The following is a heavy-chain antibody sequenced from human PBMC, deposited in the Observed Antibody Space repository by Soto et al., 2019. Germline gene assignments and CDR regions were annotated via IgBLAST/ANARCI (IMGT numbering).Heavy chain of an antibody. CDR3: AKDIREYSSGWTYFDY. V-gene: IGHV3-9*01. CDR2: ITWNSGSI. J-gene: IGHJ4*01. Sequence: GGSLRLSCAASGFTFHDYAMHWVRQGQGKGLEWVSGITWNSGSIDYADSVKGRFTISRDNAKNSLYLQMNSLRPEDAALYYCAKDIREYSSGWTYFDYWGHGTLVTVSS. CDR1: GFTFHDYA. D-gene: IGHD6-19*01.